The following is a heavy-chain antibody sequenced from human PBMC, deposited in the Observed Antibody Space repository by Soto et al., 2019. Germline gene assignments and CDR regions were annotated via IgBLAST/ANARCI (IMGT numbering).Heavy chain of an antibody. D-gene: IGHD5-12*01. Sequence: SATLSLPCTISGGTIRSYYWSGIRQTPGKGLEWIGYVYFSGSTNYNPSLKSRVLISIDTSQNQFSLKLNSVTAADTAVYYCTRDPDIGHSGYGQSNVWGQGKLVT. CDR3: TRDPDIGHSGYGQSNV. CDR2: VYFSGST. CDR1: GGTIRSYY. J-gene: IGHJ4*01. V-gene: IGHV4-59*01.